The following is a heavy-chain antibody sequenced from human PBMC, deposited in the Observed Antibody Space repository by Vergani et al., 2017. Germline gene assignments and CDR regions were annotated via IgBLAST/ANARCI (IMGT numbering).Heavy chain of an antibody. V-gene: IGHV4-39*02. D-gene: IGHD3-22*01. CDR1: GRSITSSSYY. CDR2: VSHSGDT. J-gene: IGHJ5*02. Sequence: QLHLQESGPGLVKPSETLSLTCTVSGRSITSSSYYWGWIRQPPGKGLEWISSVSHSGDTYFNPSLKGRVSISMDTSKNYFFLTLSSVTAADTAMYYCARRSSSYYFDIWGQGVLITVSS. CDR3: ARRSSSYYFDI.